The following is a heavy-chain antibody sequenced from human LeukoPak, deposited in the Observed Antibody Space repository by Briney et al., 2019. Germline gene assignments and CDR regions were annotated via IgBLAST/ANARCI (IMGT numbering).Heavy chain of an antibody. CDR2: ILYTGDT. V-gene: IGHV4-4*02. CDR1: GASVSSGNW. J-gene: IGHJ5*02. Sequence: PSETLSLTCAVSGASVSSGNWWNWARQSPGKGLEWIAEILYTGDTNYNPSLRRRVTLSIDNSNNEASLKLASVTAADSAVYYCARAQRGCSANSCYLDPWGPGILVTVSS. CDR3: ARAQRGCSANSCYLDP. D-gene: IGHD2-15*01.